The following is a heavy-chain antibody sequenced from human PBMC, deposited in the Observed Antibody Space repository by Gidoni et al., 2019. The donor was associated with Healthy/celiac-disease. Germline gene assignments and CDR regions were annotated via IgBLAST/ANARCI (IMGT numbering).Heavy chain of an antibody. CDR1: GFTFSSYA. D-gene: IGHD3-9*01. Sequence: QVQLVESGGGVVQPGRSLRLSCAASGFTFSSYAMHWVRQPPGKGLEWVAVISYDESNKYYADSVKGRFTISRDNSKNTLYLQMNSLRAEDTAVYYCANGYFDWLRPDYWGQGTLVTVSS. CDR2: ISYDESNK. V-gene: IGHV3-30*04. J-gene: IGHJ4*02. CDR3: ANGYFDWLRPDY.